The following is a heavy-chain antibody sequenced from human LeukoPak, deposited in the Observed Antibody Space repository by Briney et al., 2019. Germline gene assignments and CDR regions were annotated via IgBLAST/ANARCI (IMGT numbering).Heavy chain of an antibody. CDR1: GGTFTSYD. V-gene: IGHV1-8*03. Sequence: VASVKVSCKASGGTFTSYDINWVRQATRQGLEGMGWMNPNSGNTGYAQKFQGRVTITRNTSISTAYMELSSLRSEDTGVYYCSRGSDCWSGHTHRLDPWGQGTLVTVSS. J-gene: IGHJ5*02. CDR3: SRGSDCWSGHTHRLDP. D-gene: IGHD3-3*01. CDR2: MNPNSGNT.